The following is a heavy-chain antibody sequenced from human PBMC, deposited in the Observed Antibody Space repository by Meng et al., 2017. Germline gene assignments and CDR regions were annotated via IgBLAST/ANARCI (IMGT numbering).Heavy chain of an antibody. Sequence: GESLKISCASSVFTFSTYAMSWVRQAPGKGLEWVSAISGSDSSTYYADSVKGRFTISRDNSKNTLYLQMNSLRAEDTAVYYCAKDDAAAAIYSIDSWGQGTLVTVSS. J-gene: IGHJ5*01. CDR3: AKDDAAAAIYSIDS. CDR1: VFTFSTYA. CDR2: ISGSDSST. V-gene: IGHV3-23*01. D-gene: IGHD2-2*01.